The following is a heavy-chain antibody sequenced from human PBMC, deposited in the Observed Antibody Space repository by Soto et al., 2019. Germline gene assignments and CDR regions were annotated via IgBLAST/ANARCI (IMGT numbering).Heavy chain of an antibody. CDR1: GGSITSYY. J-gene: IGHJ2*01. CDR3: ARHSARGWYFDL. V-gene: IGHV4-59*08. D-gene: IGHD3-10*01. CDR2: ISDRGTT. Sequence: QVQLQESGPGLVQPSETLSLTCTVSGGSITSYYWSWVRQPLGKGLEYIGFISDRGTTNSHPSLKSGVTISVDTSKNQFSLKLNSVTAADTAVYYCARHSARGWYFDLWGRGTLVTVSS.